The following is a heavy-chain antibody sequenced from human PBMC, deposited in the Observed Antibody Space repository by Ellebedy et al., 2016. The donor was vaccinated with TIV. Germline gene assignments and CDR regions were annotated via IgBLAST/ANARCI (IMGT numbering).Heavy chain of an antibody. CDR3: ARDRGGYDYVWGSYRFGPRGLDV. Sequence: SETLSLXXTVSGGSISSYYWSWIRQPPGKGLEWIGYIYYSGSTNYNPSLKSRVTISVDTSKNQFSLKLSSVTAADTAVYYCARDRGGYDYVWGSYRFGPRGLDVWGQGTTVTVSS. V-gene: IGHV4-59*01. CDR1: GGSISSYY. CDR2: IYYSGST. J-gene: IGHJ6*02. D-gene: IGHD3-16*02.